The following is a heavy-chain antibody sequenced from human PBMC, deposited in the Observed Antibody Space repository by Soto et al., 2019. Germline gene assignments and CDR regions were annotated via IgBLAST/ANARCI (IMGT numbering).Heavy chain of an antibody. CDR1: GFSFSSYC. V-gene: IGHV3-48*01. Sequence: GGSLRLSCSASGFSFSSYCINWVRQAPGKGLEWVSYISTSTSAIYYADSVKGRFTISRDNAKNSLYLQMNSLRAEDTAVYYCARHPERIAEIGWFDPWGQGTLVTVSS. J-gene: IGHJ5*02. D-gene: IGHD6-13*01. CDR2: ISTSTSAI. CDR3: ARHPERIAEIGWFDP.